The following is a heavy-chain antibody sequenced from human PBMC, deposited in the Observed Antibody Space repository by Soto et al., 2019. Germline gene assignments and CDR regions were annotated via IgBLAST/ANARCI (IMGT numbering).Heavy chain of an antibody. D-gene: IGHD6-19*01. CDR2: TYYRSNWRH. Sequence: LQTLSLTCAISGDSVSSNTAAWNWIRSSPSRGLEWLGRTYYRSNWRHDYAVSVKSRITVNPDTSKNHFSLQLNSVTPDDTAVYDCARGVAGSGFDLWGQGTLVTVSS. CDR1: GDSVSSNTAA. J-gene: IGHJ4*02. CDR3: ARGVAGSGFDL. V-gene: IGHV6-1*01.